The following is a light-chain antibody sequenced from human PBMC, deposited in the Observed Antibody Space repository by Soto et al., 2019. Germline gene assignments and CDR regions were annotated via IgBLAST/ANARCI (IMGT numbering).Light chain of an antibody. CDR2: EVS. J-gene: IGKJ5*01. CDR1: QSLLHSDGMTY. V-gene: IGKV2D-29*01. CDR3: MQSIHLPIT. Sequence: DIVMTQTPLSLSVTPGQPASISCKSSQSLLHSDGMTYLFWYLQRAGQPPQLLLYEVSNRFSGVSDRGSGRGSGTDFTLEISRVEAEDVGIYYCMQSIHLPITFGQGTRLEIK.